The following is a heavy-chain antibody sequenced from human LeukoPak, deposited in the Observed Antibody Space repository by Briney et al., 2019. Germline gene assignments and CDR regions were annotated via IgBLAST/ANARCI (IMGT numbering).Heavy chain of an antibody. V-gene: IGHV3-15*01. CDR2: FKSKTDGGAT. CDR3: TADNCGSTSCYAHY. Sequence: GGSLRLSCVASGFTFSEFTFSNAWMSWVRQAPGKGLEWVGRFKSKTDGGATDYAAPVNGRFTISRDVSKTTLFLQMNSLKTEDAAVYYCTADNCGSTSCYAHYWGQGTLVTVSS. D-gene: IGHD2-2*01. CDR1: GFTFSEFTFSNAW. J-gene: IGHJ4*02.